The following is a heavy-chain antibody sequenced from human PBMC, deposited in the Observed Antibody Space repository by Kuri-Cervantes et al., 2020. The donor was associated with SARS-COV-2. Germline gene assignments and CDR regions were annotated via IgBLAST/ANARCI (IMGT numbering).Heavy chain of an antibody. CDR2: INSDGSST. V-gene: IGHV3-74*01. J-gene: IGHJ6*02. CDR1: GSTFSSYW. CDR3: ARVPSIIMVRGANSYGMDV. D-gene: IGHD3-10*01. Sequence: GGSLRLSCAASGSTFSSYWMHWVREAPRKGLVWVSRINSDGSSTSYADSVKCRFTISRDNAKNTLYLQMNSLRAEDTAVYHCARVPSIIMVRGANSYGMDVWGQGTTVTVSS.